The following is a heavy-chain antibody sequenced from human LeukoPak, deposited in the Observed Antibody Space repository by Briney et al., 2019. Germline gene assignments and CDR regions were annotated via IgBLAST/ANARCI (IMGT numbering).Heavy chain of an antibody. J-gene: IGHJ6*03. CDR1: GFTVSSNY. CDR2: IYSGGST. V-gene: IGHV3-53*01. CDR3: ARGLYYSYYYMDV. Sequence: GGSLRLSCAASGFTVSSNYTSWVRQAPGKGLEWVSVIYSGGSTYYADSVKGRFTISRDNSKNTLYLQMNSLRAEDTAVYYCARGLYYSYYYMDVWGKGTTVTVSS.